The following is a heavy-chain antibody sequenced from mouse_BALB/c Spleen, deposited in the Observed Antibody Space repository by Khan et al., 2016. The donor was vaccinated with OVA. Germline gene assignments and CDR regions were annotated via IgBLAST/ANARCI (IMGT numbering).Heavy chain of an antibody. CDR1: GYTFTNYG. CDR2: INTYSGEP. D-gene: IGHD4-1*02. Sequence: QIQLVQSGPELKKPGETVKISCKASGYTFTNYGMNWVKQAPGKGLKWMGWINTYSGEPTYADHFKGRSAFSLETSASTASLQNKNTKNDETATDVGAGSNSYWYFDVWGAGTTVTVAA. CDR3: AGSNSYWYFDV. J-gene: IGHJ1*01. V-gene: IGHV9-3-1*01.